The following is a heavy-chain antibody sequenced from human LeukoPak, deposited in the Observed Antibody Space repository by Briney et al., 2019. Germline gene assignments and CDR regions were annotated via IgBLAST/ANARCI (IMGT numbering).Heavy chain of an antibody. J-gene: IGHJ6*03. CDR1: GFIFSGYW. CDR3: VGGSHMDV. CDR2: IKQDGSEK. V-gene: IGHV3-7*01. D-gene: IGHD3-16*01. Sequence: GGSLRLSCAASGFIFSGYWMTWVRQAPGKGLEWVANIKQDGSEKYYVDSVKGRFTISRDNAKKSLYLQMNSLRVEDTAVYYCVGGSHMDVWGKGTTVTVFS.